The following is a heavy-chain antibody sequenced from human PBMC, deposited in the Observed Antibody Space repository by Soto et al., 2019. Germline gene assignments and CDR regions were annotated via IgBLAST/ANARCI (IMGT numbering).Heavy chain of an antibody. J-gene: IGHJ6*02. CDR3: ARKSPAGSSYGMDV. D-gene: IGHD2-2*01. V-gene: IGHV1-2*04. CDR2: INPNSGGT. Sequence: QVQLLQSGAEVKKPGATVKVSCKASGYTFTGYYMHWVRQAPGQGLEWMGWINPNSGGTKFAQKCQRWVTMPRDTSDSTAYMDLSRLRSDDTAVYYWARKSPAGSSYGMDVWGQGTTVSASS. CDR1: GYTFTGYY.